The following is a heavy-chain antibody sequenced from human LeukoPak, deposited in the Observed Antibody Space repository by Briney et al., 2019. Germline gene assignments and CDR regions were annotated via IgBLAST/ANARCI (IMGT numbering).Heavy chain of an antibody. D-gene: IGHD2-2*01. J-gene: IGHJ3*02. V-gene: IGHV3-66*01. CDR3: ARALVPAAMNDAFDI. CDR2: IYSGGST. Sequence: GGSLRLSCAASGFTVSSNYMSWVRQAPGKGLEWVSVIYSGGSTYYADSVKGRFTISRDNSKNTLYLQMNSLRAGDTAVYYCARALVPAAMNDAFDIWGQGTMVTVSS. CDR1: GFTVSSNY.